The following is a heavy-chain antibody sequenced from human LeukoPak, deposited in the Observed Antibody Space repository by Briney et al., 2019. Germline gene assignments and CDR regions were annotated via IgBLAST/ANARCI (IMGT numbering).Heavy chain of an antibody. CDR1: GFTFSGSA. D-gene: IGHD2-15*01. Sequence: GGSLRLSCAASGFTFSGSAMHWVRQASGKGLEWVGRIRSKANSYATAYAASVKGRFTISRDDSKNTAFLQMNSLKTEDTAVSYCTATILGYCSGGSCYSFFDYWGQGTLVTVSS. V-gene: IGHV3-73*01. CDR2: IRSKANSYAT. CDR3: TATILGYCSGGSCYSFFDY. J-gene: IGHJ4*02.